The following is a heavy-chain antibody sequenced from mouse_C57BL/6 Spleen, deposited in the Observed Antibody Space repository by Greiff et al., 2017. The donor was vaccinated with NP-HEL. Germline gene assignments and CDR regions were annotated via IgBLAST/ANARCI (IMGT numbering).Heavy chain of an antibody. V-gene: IGHV1-50*01. D-gene: IGHD2-10*01. J-gene: IGHJ3*01. Sequence: QVQLQQPGAELVKPGASVKLSCKASGYTFTSYWMQWVKQRPGQGLEWIGEIDPSDSYTNYNQKFKGKATLTVDTSSSSAYMQLSSLTSEDSAVYYCARRPSYGNYESWFAYWGQGTLVTVSA. CDR2: IDPSDSYT. CDR3: ARRPSYGNYESWFAY. CDR1: GYTFTSYW.